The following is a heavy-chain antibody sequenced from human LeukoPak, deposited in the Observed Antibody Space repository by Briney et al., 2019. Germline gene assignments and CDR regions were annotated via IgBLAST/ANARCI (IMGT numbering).Heavy chain of an antibody. V-gene: IGHV3-74*01. J-gene: IGHJ4*02. Sequence: GGSLRLSCAASGFTFSSYWMHWVRQAPGKGLVWVSRIDSDGRSTTYADSVKGRFTISRDNAKNTLYLQMNSLRAEDTAVYYCARGGLWFGAFLDSWGQGTLATVSS. D-gene: IGHD3-10*01. CDR2: IDSDGRST. CDR3: ARGGLWFGAFLDS. CDR1: GFTFSSYW.